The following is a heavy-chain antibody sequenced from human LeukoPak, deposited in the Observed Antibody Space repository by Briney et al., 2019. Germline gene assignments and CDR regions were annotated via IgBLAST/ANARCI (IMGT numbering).Heavy chain of an antibody. CDR3: ARGTTLVTNYFDY. Sequence: GSSVKVSCKASGGTFISYAISWVRQAPGQGLEWMGGIIPIFGTANYAQKFQGRVTITADESTSTAYMELSSLRSEDTAVYYCARGTTLVTNYFDYWGQGTLVTVSS. D-gene: IGHD5-18*01. CDR1: GGTFISYA. CDR2: IIPIFGTA. V-gene: IGHV1-69*01. J-gene: IGHJ4*02.